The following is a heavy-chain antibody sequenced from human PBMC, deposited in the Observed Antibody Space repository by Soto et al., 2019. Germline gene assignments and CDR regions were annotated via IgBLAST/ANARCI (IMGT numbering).Heavy chain of an antibody. CDR2: IYYSGST. J-gene: IGHJ4*02. CDR1: GGSISSGGYC. D-gene: IGHD3-22*01. V-gene: IGHV4-31*03. CDR3: ARWGYYYDSSGYYDGGH. Sequence: PSETLSLTCTVSGGSISSGGYCWSWIRQHPGKGLEWIGYIYYSGSTYYNQSLKSRVTISVDTSKNQFSLKLSSVTAADTAVYYCARWGYYYDSSGYYDGGHWGQGTLVTVSS.